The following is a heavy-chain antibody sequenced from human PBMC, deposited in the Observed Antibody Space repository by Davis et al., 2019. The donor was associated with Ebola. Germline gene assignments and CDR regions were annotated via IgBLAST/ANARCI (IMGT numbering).Heavy chain of an antibody. D-gene: IGHD1-26*01. CDR2: IKQGGDER. Sequence: PGGSLRLSCAASGFTFSSYWMSWVRQAPGKLLDWLANIKQGGDERYYVDSVKGRFIISRDDAKNSLYLQMNSLRAEDTAVYYCVRVYSGSYDPWGQGTLVTVSS. V-gene: IGHV3-7*01. CDR1: GFTFSSYW. CDR3: VRVYSGSYDP. J-gene: IGHJ5*02.